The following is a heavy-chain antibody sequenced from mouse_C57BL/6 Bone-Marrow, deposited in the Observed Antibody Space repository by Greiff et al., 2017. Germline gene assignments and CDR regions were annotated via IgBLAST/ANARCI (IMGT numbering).Heavy chain of an antibody. J-gene: IGHJ2*01. Sequence: EVKLMESGGGLVQPKGSLKLSCAASGFSFNTYAMTWVRPAPGKGLEWVARIRSKSNNYATSYADSVKDRFTISSDDSESMLYLQMNNLKTEDTAMYYCGRLGDYWGQGTTLTGSA. V-gene: IGHV10-1*01. CDR1: GFSFNTYA. CDR2: IRSKSNNYAT. CDR3: GRLGDY.